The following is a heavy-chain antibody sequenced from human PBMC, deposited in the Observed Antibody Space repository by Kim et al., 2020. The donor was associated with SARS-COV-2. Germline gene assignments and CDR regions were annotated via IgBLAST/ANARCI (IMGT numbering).Heavy chain of an antibody. CDR3: ARTLVLSGYYGMDV. Sequence: YADSVKGRFTIARYNSKNTLYLHRNSLRAEETAVYYCARTLVLSGYYGMDVWGQGTTVTVSS. D-gene: IGHD6-13*01. V-gene: IGHV3-33*01. J-gene: IGHJ6*02.